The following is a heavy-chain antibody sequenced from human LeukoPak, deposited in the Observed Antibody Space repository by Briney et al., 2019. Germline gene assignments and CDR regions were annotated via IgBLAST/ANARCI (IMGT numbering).Heavy chain of an antibody. J-gene: IGHJ4*02. CDR3: ARELQYGGNSPNPFDY. CDR2: MNSDGSST. CDR1: GFTFSTSW. V-gene: IGHV3-74*01. D-gene: IGHD4-4*01. Sequence: GGSLRLSCAASGFTFSTSWMHWVRQAPGKALVWVSRMNSDGSSTNYADSVKGRFTISRDNAKNTLYLQMNSLRDEDTAVYYCARELQYGGNSPNPFDYWGQGTLVTVSS.